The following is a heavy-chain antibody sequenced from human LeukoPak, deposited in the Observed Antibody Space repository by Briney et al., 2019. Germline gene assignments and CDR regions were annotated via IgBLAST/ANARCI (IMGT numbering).Heavy chain of an antibody. CDR1: GFTFSSYA. Sequence: GGSLRLSCAASGFTFSSYAMSWVRQAPGKGLEWVSAISGSGGSTYYADSVKGRFTISRDNAKNSLYLQMNSLRAEDTAVYYCARGRVAAAGRHGYWGQGTLVTVSS. CDR2: ISGSGGST. D-gene: IGHD6-13*01. CDR3: ARGRVAAAGRHGY. V-gene: IGHV3-23*01. J-gene: IGHJ4*02.